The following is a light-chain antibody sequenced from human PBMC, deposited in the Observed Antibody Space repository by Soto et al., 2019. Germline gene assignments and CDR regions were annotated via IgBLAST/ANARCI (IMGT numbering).Light chain of an antibody. J-gene: IGLJ2*01. CDR3: SSYAGSNHLV. V-gene: IGLV2-8*01. CDR1: SSDVGGYNY. CDR2: EGS. Sequence: QSVLTQPPSASGSPGQSVTISCTGTSSDVGGYNYVSWYQQHPGKAPKLMIYEGSKRPSGVPDRFSGSKSGNTASLTVSGLQAEDEADYSCSSYAGSNHLVFGGGTKLTLL.